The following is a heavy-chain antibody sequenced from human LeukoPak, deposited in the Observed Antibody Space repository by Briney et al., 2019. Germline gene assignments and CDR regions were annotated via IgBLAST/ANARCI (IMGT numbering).Heavy chain of an antibody. CDR3: TTDRVRYSSSGYYYGMDV. CDR2: IKSKTDGGTT. V-gene: IGHV3-15*01. CDR1: GFTFSNAW. J-gene: IGHJ6*02. D-gene: IGHD6-13*01. Sequence: GGSLRLSCAASGFTFSNAWMSWVRQAPGKGLEWVGRIKSKTDGGTTDYAAPVKGRFTSSRDDSKNTLYLQMNSLKTEDTAVYYCTTDRVRYSSSGYYYGMDVWGQGTTVTVSS.